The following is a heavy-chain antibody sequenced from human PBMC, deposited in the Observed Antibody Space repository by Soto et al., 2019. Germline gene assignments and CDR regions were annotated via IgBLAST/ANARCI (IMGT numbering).Heavy chain of an antibody. D-gene: IGHD6-6*01. V-gene: IGHV3-23*01. J-gene: IGHJ4*02. CDR2: ISGGGYTT. Sequence: EVLLLESGGGLVQPGGSLRLSCAASGFTFTSFAMSWVRQAPGKGLEWVSSISGGGYTTYYADSVKGRFTISRDNSKSTLYLQMNSLSAEDTAEYYCAKQAEYLHYPFDYWGQGTPFTVSS. CDR3: AKQAEYLHYPFDY. CDR1: GFTFTSFA.